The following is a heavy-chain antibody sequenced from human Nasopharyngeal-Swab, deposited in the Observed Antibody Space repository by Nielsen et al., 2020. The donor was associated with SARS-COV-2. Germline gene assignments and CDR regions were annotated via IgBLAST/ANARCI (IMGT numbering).Heavy chain of an antibody. J-gene: IGHJ4*02. D-gene: IGHD1-20*01. Sequence: SETLSLTCAVYGGSFSGYYWSWIRQPPGKGLEWIGEINHSGSTNYNPSLKSRVTISVDTSKNQSSPKLSSVTAADTAVYYCARGYNWTRGFVSRGFDYWGQGTLVTVSS. CDR1: GGSFSGYY. CDR3: ARGYNWTRGFVSRGFDY. CDR2: INHSGST. V-gene: IGHV4-34*01.